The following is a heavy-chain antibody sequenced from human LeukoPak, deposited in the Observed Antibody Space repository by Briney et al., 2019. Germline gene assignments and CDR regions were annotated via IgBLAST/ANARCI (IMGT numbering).Heavy chain of an antibody. CDR3: ARGSWGEIAGRKSFEF. V-gene: IGHV1-69*02. J-gene: IGHJ4*02. CDR1: GGTFSSST. CDR2: IIPILGIA. D-gene: IGHD6-6*01. Sequence: VASVKVSCKASGGTFSSSTISWVRQAPGQGLEWMGRIIPILGIANYAQKFQGRVTITADKSTSTAYMELSSLRSEDTAVYYCARGSWGEIAGRKSFEFWGQGSLVTVSS.